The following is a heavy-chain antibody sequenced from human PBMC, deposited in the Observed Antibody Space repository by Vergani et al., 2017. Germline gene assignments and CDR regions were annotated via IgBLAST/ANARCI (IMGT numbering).Heavy chain of an antibody. Sequence: QVQLQESGPGLVKPSQTLSLTCTVPGGSINSHNYYWSWIRQPAGKGLGWIGRIHTSGSTNYNPSLKSRVTMSEDTSKNQFSLNLTSVTAADTAVYFCARGSCLGGSCYKPRFDYWGQGILVTVSS. D-gene: IGHD2-15*01. V-gene: IGHV4-61*02. CDR1: GGSINSHNYY. CDR3: ARGSCLGGSCYKPRFDY. J-gene: IGHJ4*02. CDR2: IHTSGST.